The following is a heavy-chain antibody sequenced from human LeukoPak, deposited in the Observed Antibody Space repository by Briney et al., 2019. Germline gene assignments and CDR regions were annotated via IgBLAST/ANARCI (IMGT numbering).Heavy chain of an antibody. J-gene: IGHJ4*02. D-gene: IGHD4-17*01. CDR2: ISYSGGST. V-gene: IGHV3-23*01. CDR3: AREMDYGDASQVFDY. Sequence: GGSLRLSCAASGFTFSTYAMSWVRQAPGKGLEWVSAISYSGGSTYYADSVKGRFTISRDNSKNTLYLQMNSLRAEDTAVYYCAREMDYGDASQVFDYWGQGTLVTVSS. CDR1: GFTFSTYA.